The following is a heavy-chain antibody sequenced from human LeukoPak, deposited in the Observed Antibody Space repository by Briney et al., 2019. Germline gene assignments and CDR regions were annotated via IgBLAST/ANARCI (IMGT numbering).Heavy chain of an antibody. CDR1: GFTFSSYS. Sequence: GGSLRLSCAASGFTFSSYSMNWVRQAPGKGLERVSSISSSSSYIYYADSVKGRFTISRDNAKNSLYLQMNSLRAEDTAVYYCARDLSYSSSWYYFDYWGQGTLVTVSS. D-gene: IGHD6-13*01. J-gene: IGHJ4*02. CDR3: ARDLSYSSSWYYFDY. V-gene: IGHV3-21*01. CDR2: ISSSSSYI.